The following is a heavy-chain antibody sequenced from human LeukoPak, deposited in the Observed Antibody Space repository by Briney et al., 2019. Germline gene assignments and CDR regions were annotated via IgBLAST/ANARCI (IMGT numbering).Heavy chain of an antibody. CDR2: ISGGGSAT. Sequence: GGSLRLSCAASGFTFSNYGLSWVRQAPGKGLEWVTAISGGGSATYYADSVKGRFTISRDNSKNTLFLQMNTLRADDTAVYYCAGGAGVYYYGMDVWGQGTSVTVSS. CDR1: GFTFSNYG. J-gene: IGHJ6*02. V-gene: IGHV3-23*01. CDR3: AGGAGVYYYGMDV.